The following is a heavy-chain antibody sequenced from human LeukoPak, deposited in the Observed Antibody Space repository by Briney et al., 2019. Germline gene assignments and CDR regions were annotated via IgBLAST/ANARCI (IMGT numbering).Heavy chain of an antibody. J-gene: IGHJ2*01. CDR1: GYTFTSYA. V-gene: IGHV1-3*04. D-gene: IGHD4-17*01. CDR3: ASTVTTMGFDL. Sequence: ASVKVSCKASGYTFTSYAMHWVRQASGRRLEWMGWINTGNGNTKYSQKFQGRVTITRDTSASTAYMELSSLRSEDTAVYYCASTVTTMGFDLWGRGTLVTVSS. CDR2: INTGNGNT.